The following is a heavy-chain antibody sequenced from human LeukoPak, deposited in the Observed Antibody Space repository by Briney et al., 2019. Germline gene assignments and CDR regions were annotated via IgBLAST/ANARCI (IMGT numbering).Heavy chain of an antibody. CDR2: ISAYNGNT. CDR1: GYTFTSYG. CDR3: ARESRGFDY. Sequence: ASVKVSCKASGYTFTSYGISWVRQAPGQGLEWMGWISAYNGNTNYAQKFQGRVTMTRDTSISTAYMELSRLRSDDTAVYYCARESRGFDYWGQGTLVTVSS. V-gene: IGHV1-18*01. J-gene: IGHJ4*02. D-gene: IGHD3-10*01.